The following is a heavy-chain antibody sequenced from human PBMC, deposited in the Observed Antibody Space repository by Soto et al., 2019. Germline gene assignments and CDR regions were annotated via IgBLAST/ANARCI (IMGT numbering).Heavy chain of an antibody. CDR3: ARGEITMVRGVIIPYYYGMDV. D-gene: IGHD3-10*01. CDR2: IYYSGST. J-gene: IGHJ6*02. CDR1: GGSISSGGYY. V-gene: IGHV4-31*03. Sequence: SETLSLTCTVSGGSISSGGYYWSWIRQHPGKGLEWIGYIYYSGSTYYNPSLKSRVTISVDTSKNQFSLKLSSVTAADTAVYYCARGEITMVRGVIIPYYYGMDVWGQGTTVTVSS.